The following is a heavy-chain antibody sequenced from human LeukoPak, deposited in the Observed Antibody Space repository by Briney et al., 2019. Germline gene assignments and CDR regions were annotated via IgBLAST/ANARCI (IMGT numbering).Heavy chain of an antibody. CDR1: GGSISSSSYY. CDR2: IYYSGST. V-gene: IGHV4-39*07. Sequence: PSETLSLTCTVSGGSISSSSYYWGWIRQPPGKGLEWIGSIYYSGSTYYNPSLKSRVTISVDTSKNQFSLKLSSVTAADTAVYYCARRWELLQRDYYYYYMDVWGKGTTVTVSS. D-gene: IGHD1-26*01. J-gene: IGHJ6*03. CDR3: ARRWELLQRDYYYYYMDV.